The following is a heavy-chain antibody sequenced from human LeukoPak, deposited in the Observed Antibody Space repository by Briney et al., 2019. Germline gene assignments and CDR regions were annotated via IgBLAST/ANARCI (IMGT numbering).Heavy chain of an antibody. CDR3: ARGPRYCSGDSCYSGTRGWFDP. Sequence: SGTLSLTCAVSGGSISSSNWWSWVRQPPGKGLEWIGEIYHSGSTNYNPSLKSRVTISVDKSKNQFSLKLSSVTAADTAVYYCARGPRYCSGDSCYSGTRGWFDPWGQGTLVTVSS. V-gene: IGHV4-4*02. CDR2: IYHSGST. J-gene: IGHJ5*02. CDR1: GGSISSSNW. D-gene: IGHD2-15*01.